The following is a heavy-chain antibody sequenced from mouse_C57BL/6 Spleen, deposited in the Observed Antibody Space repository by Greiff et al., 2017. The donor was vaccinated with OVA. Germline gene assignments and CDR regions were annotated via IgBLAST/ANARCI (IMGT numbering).Heavy chain of an antibody. CDR2: ISDGGSYT. CDR3: ARDWGYYGSSFPFDY. V-gene: IGHV5-4*01. Sequence: EVQRVESGGGLVKPGGSLKLSCAASGFTFSSYAMSWVRQTPEKRLEWVATISDGGSYTYYPDNVKGRFTISRDNAKNNLYLQMSHLKSEDTAMYYCARDWGYYGSSFPFDYWGQGTTLTVSS. J-gene: IGHJ2*01. D-gene: IGHD1-1*01. CDR1: GFTFSSYA.